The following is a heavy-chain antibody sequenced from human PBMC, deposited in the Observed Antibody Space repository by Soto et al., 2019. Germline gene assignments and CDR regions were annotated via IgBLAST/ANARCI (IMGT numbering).Heavy chain of an antibody. CDR2: IHYSGST. CDR3: ARWSSSGGFDY. J-gene: IGHJ4*02. V-gene: IGHV4-59*01. Sequence: PSETLSLTCTVSGGSISSYYWSWIRQPPGKGLEWIGYIHYSGSTNYNPSLKSRVTISVDTSKNQFSLKLSSVTAADTAVYYCARWSSSGGFDYWGQGTLVTVSS. D-gene: IGHD6-6*01. CDR1: GGSISSYY.